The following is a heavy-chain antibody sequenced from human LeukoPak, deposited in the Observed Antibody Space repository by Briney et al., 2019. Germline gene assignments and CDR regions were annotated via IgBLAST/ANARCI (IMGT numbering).Heavy chain of an antibody. CDR1: GFTFGDYA. V-gene: IGHV3-49*03. CDR2: IRSKAYGGTT. J-gene: IGHJ4*02. Sequence: GGSLRLSCTASGFTFGDYAMSWFRQAPGKGLEWVGFIRSKAYGGTTEYAASVKGRFTISRDDFKSIAYLQMNSLKTEDTAVYYCTSLVRATTPRGYWGQGTLVTVSS. CDR3: TSLVRATTPRGY. D-gene: IGHD1-26*01.